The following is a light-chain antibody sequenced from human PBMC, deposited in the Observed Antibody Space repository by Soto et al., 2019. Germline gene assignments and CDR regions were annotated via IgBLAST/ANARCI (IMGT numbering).Light chain of an antibody. V-gene: IGLV2-23*02. Sequence: QSALTQPASGSGSPGQSNTISCTGTSSDVGTYNIVSWYQQHPGKVPNLIIYEVTKRPSGVSNRFSGSKSGNTASLTISGLQAEDEADYHCCSFAGTSTYVFGSGTKVTVL. CDR2: EVT. CDR1: SSDVGTYNI. CDR3: CSFAGTSTYV. J-gene: IGLJ1*01.